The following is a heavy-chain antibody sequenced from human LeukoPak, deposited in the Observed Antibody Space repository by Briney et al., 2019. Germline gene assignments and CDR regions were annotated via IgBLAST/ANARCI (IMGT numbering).Heavy chain of an antibody. CDR3: AREVDSSYSGDWFDP. CDR1: RGSLSGSF. J-gene: IGHJ5*02. V-gene: IGHV4-34*01. D-gene: IGHD6-6*01. CDR2: INHSGTS. Sequence: SETLSLTCAVQRGSLSGSFWTWIRQPPGKGLEWIGEINHSGTSNYSPSLKSRVTMSADTSKNQLSLKLSSVTAADTAVYYCAREVDSSYSGDWFDPWGQGTLVTVSS.